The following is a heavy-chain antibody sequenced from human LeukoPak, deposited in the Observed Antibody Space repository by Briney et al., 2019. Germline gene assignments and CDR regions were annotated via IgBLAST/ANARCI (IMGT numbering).Heavy chain of an antibody. CDR3: ARLLAYCGGDCYVLDY. D-gene: IGHD2-21*02. CDR1: GGSISSYY. J-gene: IGHJ4*02. Sequence: PSETLSLTCTVSGGSISSYYWSWIRQPPGKGLEWIGYISNTGSTKYNPSLKSRVTISVDTSKNQFSLKLSSVTAADTAVCYCARLLAYCGGDCYVLDYWGQGTLVTVSS. CDR2: ISNTGST. V-gene: IGHV4-59*08.